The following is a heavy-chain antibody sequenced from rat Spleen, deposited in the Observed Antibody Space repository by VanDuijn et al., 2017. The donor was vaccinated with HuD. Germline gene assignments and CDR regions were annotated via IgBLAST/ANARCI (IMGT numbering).Heavy chain of an antibody. D-gene: IGHD4-4*01. Sequence: EVQLVESGGGLVQPGRSLKLSCAASGFTFSDYYMAWVRQAPGKGLEWVASITNTGGSIYYSDSVKGRFTISRDPAQNTLYLQMNSLRSEDSATYYCARLGNSGFGNWFAYWGQGTLVTVSS. CDR3: ARLGNSGFGNWFAY. CDR2: ITNTGGSI. J-gene: IGHJ3*01. CDR1: GFTFSDYY. V-gene: IGHV5-22*01.